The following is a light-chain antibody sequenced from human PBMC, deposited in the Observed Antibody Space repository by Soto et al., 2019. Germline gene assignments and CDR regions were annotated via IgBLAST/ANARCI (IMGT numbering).Light chain of an antibody. J-gene: IGKJ1*01. CDR1: QSVSSK. V-gene: IGKV3-15*01. CDR2: GAS. Sequence: ETVMTQSPATLSLSPGERATLSCRASQSVSSKLAWYQQKLGQAPRVLIYGASTRAAGIPARFSGSGSGTEFILTISSLQSEDFAVYYCHEYNTWPWTFGQGTKVDI. CDR3: HEYNTWPWT.